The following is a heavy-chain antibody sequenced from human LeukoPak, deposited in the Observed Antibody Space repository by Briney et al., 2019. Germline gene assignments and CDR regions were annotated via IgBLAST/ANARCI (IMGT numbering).Heavy chain of an antibody. J-gene: IGHJ4*02. CDR3: ARDPTSPLAATHPDY. Sequence: GGSLRLSCAASGFTFSSYSMNWVRQAPGKGLEWVSSISSSSSYIYYADSVKGRFTISRDNAKNSLYLQMNSLRAEDTAVYYCARDPTSPLAATHPDYWGQGTLVTVSS. V-gene: IGHV3-21*01. D-gene: IGHD2-15*01. CDR1: GFTFSSYS. CDR2: ISSSSSYI.